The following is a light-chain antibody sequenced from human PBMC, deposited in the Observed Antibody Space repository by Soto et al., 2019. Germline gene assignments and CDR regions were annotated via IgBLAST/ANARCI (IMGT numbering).Light chain of an antibody. CDR1: SNDVGGYNY. CDR3: CSYAGSYSLV. CDR2: DVG. Sequence: QSALTQPHSVSGSPGQSVTLYCTGTSNDVGGYNYVSWYQQYPGKAPTLMIYDVGKRPSGVPDRFSGSKSRNTASLIISGLQAEDEADYYCCSYAGSYSLVFGGGTKLTVL. V-gene: IGLV2-11*01. J-gene: IGLJ2*01.